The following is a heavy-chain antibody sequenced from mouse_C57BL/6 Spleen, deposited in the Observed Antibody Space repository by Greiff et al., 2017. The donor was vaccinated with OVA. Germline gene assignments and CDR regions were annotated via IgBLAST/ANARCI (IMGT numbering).Heavy chain of an antibody. V-gene: IGHV1-61*01. D-gene: IGHD2-1*01. CDR3: AREGGYYGHFDY. Sequence: QVQLQQPGAELVRPGSSVKLSCKASGYTFTSYWMDWVKQRPGQGLEWIGNIYPSDSETHYNQKFKDKATLTVDKSSSTAYMQLSSLTSEDSAVYYCAREGGYYGHFDYWGQGTTLTVSS. CDR2: IYPSDSET. J-gene: IGHJ2*01. CDR1: GYTFTSYW.